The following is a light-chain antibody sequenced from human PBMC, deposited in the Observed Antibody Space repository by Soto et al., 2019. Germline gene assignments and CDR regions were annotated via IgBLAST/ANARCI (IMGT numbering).Light chain of an antibody. V-gene: IGKV3-15*01. CDR1: QNVYNN. CDR3: QQCRNWPLT. J-gene: IGKJ4*01. Sequence: EIVMTQSPATLSVSPGEGATLSCKASQNVYNNLAWYQQRPGQPPRLLIYDASTRATGISARFSSSGYGTEFTLTISSLQSEDFAVYFCQQCRNWPLTFGGGTKVDNK. CDR2: DAS.